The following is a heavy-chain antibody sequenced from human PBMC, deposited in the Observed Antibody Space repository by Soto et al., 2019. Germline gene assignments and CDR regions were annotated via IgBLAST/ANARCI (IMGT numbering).Heavy chain of an antibody. CDR3: ASDRSGTTRGAFDI. CDR1: GGTFSSYT. D-gene: IGHD1-7*01. Sequence: QVQLVQSGAEVKKPGSSVKVSCKASGGTFSSYTISWVRQAPGQGLEWMGRIIPILGIANYAQKFQGRVTITADKSTSTAYMELSSLRPEDTAIYYCASDRSGTTRGAFDIWGQGTMVTVSS. V-gene: IGHV1-69*02. CDR2: IIPILGIA. J-gene: IGHJ3*02.